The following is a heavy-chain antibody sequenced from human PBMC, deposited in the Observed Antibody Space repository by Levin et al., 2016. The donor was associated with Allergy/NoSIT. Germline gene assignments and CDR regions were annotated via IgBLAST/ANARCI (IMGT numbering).Heavy chain of an antibody. CDR1: GFTFSSYW. D-gene: IGHD3-9*01. V-gene: IGHV3-74*01. J-gene: IGHJ4*02. Sequence: GGSLRLSCAASGFTFSSYWMHWVRQAPGKGLVWVSRINSDGSSTSYADSVKGRFTISRDNAKNTLYLQMNSLRAEDTAVYYCARVVNDILTGYYFDYWGQGTLVTVSS. CDR3: ARVVNDILTGYYFDY. CDR2: INSDGSST.